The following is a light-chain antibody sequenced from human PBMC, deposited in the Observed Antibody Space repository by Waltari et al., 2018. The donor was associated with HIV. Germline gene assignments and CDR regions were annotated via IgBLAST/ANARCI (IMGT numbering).Light chain of an antibody. V-gene: IGKV4-1*01. CDR1: RSILYSSDNRNY. CDR2: RAS. J-gene: IGKJ4*01. CDR3: QQYFRIPPT. Sequence: DIVMTQSPDSLPVSLGERATINCTSSRSILYSSDNRNYLAWYQQKPRQPPKLLISRASTRESGVPDRFSGGGSGTDFTLTITRLQAEDVAVYHCQQYFRIPPTFGGGTKVEIK.